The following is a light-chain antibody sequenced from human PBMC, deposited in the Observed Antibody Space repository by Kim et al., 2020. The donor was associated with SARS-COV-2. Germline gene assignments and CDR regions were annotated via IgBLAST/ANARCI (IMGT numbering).Light chain of an antibody. Sequence: KTINISCTCSSGSIASNYVQWYQQRPDAAPRVVLFENNQRPAGVPDRFSGSIDSSSNSASLTISGLESEDEADYYCQSFDANNHAVFGGGTQLTVL. CDR2: ENN. CDR3: QSFDANNHAV. J-gene: IGLJ2*01. V-gene: IGLV6-57*02. CDR1: SGSIASNY.